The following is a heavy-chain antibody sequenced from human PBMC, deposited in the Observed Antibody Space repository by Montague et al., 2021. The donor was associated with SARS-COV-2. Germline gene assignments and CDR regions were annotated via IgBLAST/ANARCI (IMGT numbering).Heavy chain of an antibody. V-gene: IGHV6-1*01. CDR2: TYYRFKWYY. CDR1: GDSVAVNTAA. CDR3: ARDPRYSLSWSFDY. J-gene: IGHJ4*02. Sequence: CAISGDSVAVNTAARRWIRQTPSRGPQWLGITYYRFKWYYDYAVSVKSRMTIGPDTSKNQFSLQLSSVTPEDRAVYYCARDPRYSLSWSFDYWGQGTLVTVSS. D-gene: IGHD6-13*01.